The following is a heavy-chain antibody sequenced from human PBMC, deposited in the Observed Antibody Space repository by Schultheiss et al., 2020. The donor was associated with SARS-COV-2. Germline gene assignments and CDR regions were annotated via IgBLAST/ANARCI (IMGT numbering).Heavy chain of an antibody. CDR3: VRFIAVAEGLNWFDP. V-gene: IGHV3-66*01. CDR2: IYSGGST. Sequence: GGSLRLSCAASGFTFSDYYMSWVRQAPGKGLEWVSVIYSGGSTYYADSVKGRFTISRDNSKNTLYLQMNSLRAEDTAVYYCVRFIAVAEGLNWFDPWGQGTLVTVSS. J-gene: IGHJ5*02. D-gene: IGHD6-19*01. CDR1: GFTFSDYY.